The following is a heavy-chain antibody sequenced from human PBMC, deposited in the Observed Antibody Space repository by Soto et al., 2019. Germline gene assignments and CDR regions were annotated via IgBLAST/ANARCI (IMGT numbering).Heavy chain of an antibody. CDR3: ASSTGSVYTWFDP. D-gene: IGHD1-26*01. CDR2: IIILFGTP. V-gene: IGHV1-69*06. CDR1: GDSFRFST. J-gene: IGHJ5*02. Sequence: QVQLVQSGAEVKKPGSSVRVSCKASGDSFRFSTISWVRQAPGQGLEWMGGIIILFGTPNYAQNFQGRVTITADTSTSTVYMELTSLRSEDTAVYYCASSTGSVYTWFDPWGQGTLVTVSS.